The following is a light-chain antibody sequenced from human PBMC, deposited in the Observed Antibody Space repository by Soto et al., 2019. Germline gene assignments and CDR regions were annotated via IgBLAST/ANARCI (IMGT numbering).Light chain of an antibody. J-gene: IGKJ1*01. Sequence: EIVMTQSPATLSVSPGERGTLSCRASQSVSSKLAWYQQKPGQGPRLLIYGASTRATGIPARFSGSGSGTEFTLTISSLQSEDFAVYYCQHYSTWLWTFGQGTKVEIK. CDR1: QSVSSK. CDR2: GAS. CDR3: QHYSTWLWT. V-gene: IGKV3-15*01.